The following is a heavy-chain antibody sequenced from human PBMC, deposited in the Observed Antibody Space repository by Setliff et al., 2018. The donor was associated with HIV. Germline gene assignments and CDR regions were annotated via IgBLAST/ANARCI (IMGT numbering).Heavy chain of an antibody. CDR3: ASGPNDCTSSSCRFSFYYYYMDV. CDR1: GGTFSSYA. J-gene: IGHJ6*03. CDR2: IIPIFGTA. D-gene: IGHD2-2*01. Sequence: SVKVSCKASGGTFSSYAISWVRQAPGQGLEWMGGIIPIFGTANYAQKFQGRVTITTDESTSTAYMELSSLRSEDTAVYYCASGPNDCTSSSCRFSFYYYYMDVWGKGTRVTVSS. V-gene: IGHV1-69*05.